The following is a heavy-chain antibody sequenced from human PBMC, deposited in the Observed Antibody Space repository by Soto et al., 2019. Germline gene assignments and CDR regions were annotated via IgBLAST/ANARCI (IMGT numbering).Heavy chain of an antibody. Sequence: EVQLLESGGDLVQPGGSLRLSCAASGFTFTSYAMSWIRQAPGKGLEWFSAITCGGDNTYYADSVKGRFTISRDNSKNTLYLQMNSLRAEDTAFYYCTQDGGSRDWLTVNWGQGTLVTVSS. CDR1: GFTFTSYA. V-gene: IGHV3-23*01. D-gene: IGHD3-9*01. CDR3: TQDGGSRDWLTVN. J-gene: IGHJ4*02. CDR2: ITCGGDNT.